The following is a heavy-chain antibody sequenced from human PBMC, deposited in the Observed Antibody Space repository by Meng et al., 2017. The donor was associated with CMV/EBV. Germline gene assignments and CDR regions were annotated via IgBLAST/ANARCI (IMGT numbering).Heavy chain of an antibody. V-gene: IGHV4-61*01. CDR2: IYYSGST. D-gene: IGHD3-22*01. CDR3: ARAFYYDSSGNWFDP. J-gene: IGHJ5*02. CDR1: GGSVSSVSYY. Sequence: SETLSPTCTVPGGSVSSVSYYWSWIRQPPGKGLEWIGYIYYSGSTNYNPSLKSRVTISVDTSKNQFSLKLSSVTAAATSVYYCARAFYYDSSGNWFDPWGQGTLVTVSS.